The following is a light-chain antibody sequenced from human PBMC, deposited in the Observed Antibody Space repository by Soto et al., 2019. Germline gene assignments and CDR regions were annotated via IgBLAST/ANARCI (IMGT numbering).Light chain of an antibody. CDR2: AAS. V-gene: IGKV1-39*01. J-gene: IGKJ5*01. Sequence: DVQITQSPSSLSASVGDRVTITCRASQTISSYLNWYQQKPGKAPKLLIYAASSLQSGVPSRFSGSGSGTDFTLTISSLQPEDFATYYCQQYNNYPFTFGLGTRLEIK. CDR3: QQYNNYPFT. CDR1: QTISSY.